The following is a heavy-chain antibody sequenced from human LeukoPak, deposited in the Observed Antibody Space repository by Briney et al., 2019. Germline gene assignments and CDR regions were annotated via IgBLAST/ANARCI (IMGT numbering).Heavy chain of an antibody. D-gene: IGHD3-9*01. CDR2: INPDGSGT. Sequence: GGSLRLSCAASGFTFSSHGMHWVRQSREKGLVWVSRINPDGSGTTYADSVKGRFTISRDNTKNTLFLQMNSLRAEDTAVYFCTRALLSATGREEWGRGTLVTVSS. V-gene: IGHV3-74*01. CDR3: TRALLSATGREE. CDR1: GFTFSSHG. J-gene: IGHJ4*02.